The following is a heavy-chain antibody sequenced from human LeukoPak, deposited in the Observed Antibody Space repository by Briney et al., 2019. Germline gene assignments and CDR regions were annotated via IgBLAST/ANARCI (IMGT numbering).Heavy chain of an antibody. CDR3: ARDQKETLYYDSSGYYDY. CDR2: IYSGGST. D-gene: IGHD3-22*01. J-gene: IGHJ4*02. V-gene: IGHV3-53*01. CDR1: GFTVSSNY. Sequence: GGSLRLSCAASGFTVSSNYMSWVRQAPGKGLEWVSVIYSGGSTYYADSVKGRFTISRDDSKNTPYLQMNSLRAEDTAVYYCARDQKETLYYDSSGYYDYWGQGTLVTVSS.